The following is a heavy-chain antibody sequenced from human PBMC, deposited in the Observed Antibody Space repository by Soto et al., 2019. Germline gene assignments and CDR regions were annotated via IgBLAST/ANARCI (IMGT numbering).Heavy chain of an antibody. CDR2: IYYSGTT. D-gene: IGHD6-13*01. J-gene: IGHJ4*02. CDR1: GASISSGNYF. Sequence: PSETLSLTCTVSGASISSGNYFWGWIRQPPGKGLEWIGSIYYSGTTYNNPSLKSRVTISVDTSKKHFSLKLSSVTAADTALYYFARHFIAGIAAAGGRFDFWGQGTLVTVSS. CDR3: ARHFIAGIAAAGGRFDF. V-gene: IGHV4-39*01.